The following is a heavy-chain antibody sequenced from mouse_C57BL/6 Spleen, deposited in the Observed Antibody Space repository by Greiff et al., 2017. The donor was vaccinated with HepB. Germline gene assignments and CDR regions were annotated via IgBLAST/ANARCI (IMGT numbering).Heavy chain of an antibody. V-gene: IGHV5-9*01. CDR2: ISGGVGNT. Sequence: DVMLVESGGGLVKPGGSLKLSCAASGFTFSSYTMSWVRQTPEKRLEWVATISGGVGNTYYPDSVKGRFTISRDNAKNTLYLQMSSLRSEDTALYYCAKGGNIDYWGQGTTLTVSS. D-gene: IGHD2-1*01. CDR3: AKGGNIDY. CDR1: GFTFSSYT. J-gene: IGHJ2*01.